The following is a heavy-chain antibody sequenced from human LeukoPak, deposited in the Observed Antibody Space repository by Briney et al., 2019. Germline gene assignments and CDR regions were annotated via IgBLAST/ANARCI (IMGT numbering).Heavy chain of an antibody. D-gene: IGHD2-15*01. CDR1: GGSISSYF. V-gene: IGHV4-59*01. J-gene: IGHJ6*04. CDR3: ARDNSDRAKDV. Sequence: SETLSLTCIVSGGSISSYFWSWIRQPPGKGLEWIGHIYYSGSTNYNPSLESRVTISIGTSKNQFSLKLSSVTAADTAVYYCARDNSDRAKDVWGKGTTVTVSS. CDR2: IYYSGST.